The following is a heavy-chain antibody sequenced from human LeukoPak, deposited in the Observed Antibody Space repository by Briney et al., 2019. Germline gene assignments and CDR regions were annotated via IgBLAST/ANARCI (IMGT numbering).Heavy chain of an antibody. CDR3: AREYDSGYGRYYFYGMDV. Sequence: GGSLRLSCAASGFSFSTYSMNWVRQAPGKGLEWISYISSSSDTIIYAGSVKGRFTISRDNGRHLLYLQMNSLGDEDMAVYYCAREYDSGYGRYYFYGMDVWGQGTTVTVSS. CDR1: GFSFSTYS. CDR2: ISSSSDTI. J-gene: IGHJ6*02. V-gene: IGHV3-48*02. D-gene: IGHD5-12*01.